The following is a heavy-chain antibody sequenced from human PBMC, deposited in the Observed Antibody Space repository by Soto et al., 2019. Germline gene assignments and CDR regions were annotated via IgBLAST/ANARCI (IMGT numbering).Heavy chain of an antibody. Sequence: TSETLSLTCAVYGGSFSGYYWSWIRQPPGKGLEWIGEINHSGSTNYNPSLKSRVTISVDTSKNQFSLKLSSVTAADTAVYYCARGSRFGEMATIGFLPRRRYYFDYWGQGTLVTVSS. CDR1: GGSFSGYY. CDR2: INHSGST. J-gene: IGHJ4*02. D-gene: IGHD3-10*01. V-gene: IGHV4-34*01. CDR3: ARGSRFGEMATIGFLPRRRYYFDY.